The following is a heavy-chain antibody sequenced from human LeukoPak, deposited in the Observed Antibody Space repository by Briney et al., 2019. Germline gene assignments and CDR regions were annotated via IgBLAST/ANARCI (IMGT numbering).Heavy chain of an antibody. CDR3: AKDRSEGVISWFDP. D-gene: IGHD3-10*01. J-gene: IGHJ5*02. Sequence: PGGSLRLSCAASGFTFSTYGTHWVRQAPGKGLEWVTFIRYDGSNKYYADSVKGRFTISRDNSKNTLYLQMNSLRAEDTAVYYCAKDRSEGVISWFDPWGQGTLVTVSS. CDR2: IRYDGSNK. CDR1: GFTFSTYG. V-gene: IGHV3-30*02.